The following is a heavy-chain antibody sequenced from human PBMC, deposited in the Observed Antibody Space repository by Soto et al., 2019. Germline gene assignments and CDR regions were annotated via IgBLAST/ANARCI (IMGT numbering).Heavy chain of an antibody. CDR2: IYGDGRTT. CDR1: GFIFSTTD. D-gene: IGHD3-10*01. CDR3: VKNSGWFNS. Sequence: GGSLRLSCEASGFIFSTTDMSWVRQAPGKGLEWVSTIYGDGRTTYYADSVRGRFSISRDNSKNMVYLQMDSLRVDDTAIYYCVKNSGWFNSWGQGSLVTVS. J-gene: IGHJ5*01. V-gene: IGHV3-23*01.